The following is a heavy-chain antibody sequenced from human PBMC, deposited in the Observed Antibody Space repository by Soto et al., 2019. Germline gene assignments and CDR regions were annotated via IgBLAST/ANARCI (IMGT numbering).Heavy chain of an antibody. D-gene: IGHD5-18*01. CDR3: PRAGGWYSYGLGGDMDV. J-gene: IGHJ6*02. CDR2: ISYDGSNK. Sequence: QVQLVESGGGVVQPGRSLRLSCAASGFTFSSYGMHWVRQAPGKGLEWVAVISYDGSNKYYADSVKGRFTISRDNSKNTLYRQMNSLRAEDTAVYYCPRAGGWYSYGLGGDMDVWGQGTTVTVSS. V-gene: IGHV3-30*03. CDR1: GFTFSSYG.